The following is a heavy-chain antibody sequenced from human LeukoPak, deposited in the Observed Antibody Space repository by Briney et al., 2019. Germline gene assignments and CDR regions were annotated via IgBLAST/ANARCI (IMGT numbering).Heavy chain of an antibody. D-gene: IGHD3-10*01. Sequence: SETLSLTCTVSGGSISSYYWSWIRQPPGKGLEWIGYIYYSGSTNYNPSLKSRVTISVDTSKNQFSLKLSSVTAADTAVYYCARELMVRGVIYWFDPWGQGTLVTVSS. V-gene: IGHV4-59*01. CDR2: IYYSGST. CDR1: GGSISSYY. CDR3: ARELMVRGVIYWFDP. J-gene: IGHJ5*02.